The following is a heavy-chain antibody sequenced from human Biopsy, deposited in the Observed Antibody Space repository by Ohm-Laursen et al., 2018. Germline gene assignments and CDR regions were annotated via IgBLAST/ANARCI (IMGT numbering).Heavy chain of an antibody. CDR3: ARATNSTGWPYYYFYGMDV. Sequence: SETLSLTCTVSGGSISSDYWSWIRQTPGKGLEWIGYIYYSGGTNYNPSLKGRVTISVDTSKNQFSLRLNSVTAADTAVYYCARATNSTGWPYYYFYGMDVWGQGTTVTVSS. CDR1: GGSISSDY. D-gene: IGHD2/OR15-2a*01. J-gene: IGHJ6*02. V-gene: IGHV4-59*01. CDR2: IYYSGGT.